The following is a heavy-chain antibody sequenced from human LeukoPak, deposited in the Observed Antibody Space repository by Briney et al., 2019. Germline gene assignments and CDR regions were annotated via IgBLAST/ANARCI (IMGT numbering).Heavy chain of an antibody. D-gene: IGHD6-13*01. CDR3: AKGTSSWHEFDY. CDR2: ITWDAGST. Sequence: GGSLRLSCAASGFTFDDYAMHWVRQAPGKGLEWVSLITWDAGSTFYADSVKGRFTISRDNSKNSLYLQMNSLRAEDTALYYCAKGTSSWHEFDYWGQGTLVTVSS. V-gene: IGHV3-43D*03. J-gene: IGHJ4*02. CDR1: GFTFDDYA.